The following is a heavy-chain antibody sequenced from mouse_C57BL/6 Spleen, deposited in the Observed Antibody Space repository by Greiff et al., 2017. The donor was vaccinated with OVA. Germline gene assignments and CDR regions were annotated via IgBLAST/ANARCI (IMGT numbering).Heavy chain of an antibody. CDR1: GYSFTDYN. CDR3: ARRANWGGLFAY. CDR2: INPNYGTT. Sequence: VHVKQSGPELVKPGASVKISCKASGYSFTDYNMNWVKQSNGKSLEWIGVINPNYGTTSYNQKFKGKATLTVDQSSSTAYMQLNSLTSEDSAVYYCARRANWGGLFAYWGQGTLVTVSA. J-gene: IGHJ3*01. V-gene: IGHV1-39*01. D-gene: IGHD4-1*01.